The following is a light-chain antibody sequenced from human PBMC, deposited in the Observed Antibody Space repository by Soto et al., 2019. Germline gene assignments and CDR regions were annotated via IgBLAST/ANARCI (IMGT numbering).Light chain of an antibody. J-gene: IGLJ1*01. CDR1: SIDIAPYNY. CDR2: EVS. Sequence: QSVLTQPASVSGSPGQSLTISCTGTSIDIAPYNYVSWYQQHPGKAPKLIIYEVSNRPSGVSNRFSGSKSGNTASLTISGLQAEDEADYYCSSYTSSFYVFGTGTKVTVL. CDR3: SSYTSSFYV. V-gene: IGLV2-14*01.